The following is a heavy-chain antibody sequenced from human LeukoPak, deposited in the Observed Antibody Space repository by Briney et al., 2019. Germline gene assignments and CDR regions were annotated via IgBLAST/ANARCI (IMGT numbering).Heavy chain of an antibody. D-gene: IGHD3-10*01. Sequence: SETLSLTCAVYGGSFSGYYWSWTRQPPGKGLEWIGEINHSGSTNYNPSLKSRVTISVDTSKNQFSLKLSSVTAADTAVYYCARGVRSGSGSYYRAYFDYWGQGTLVTVSS. V-gene: IGHV4-34*01. CDR1: GGSFSGYY. J-gene: IGHJ4*02. CDR2: INHSGST. CDR3: ARGVRSGSGSYYRAYFDY.